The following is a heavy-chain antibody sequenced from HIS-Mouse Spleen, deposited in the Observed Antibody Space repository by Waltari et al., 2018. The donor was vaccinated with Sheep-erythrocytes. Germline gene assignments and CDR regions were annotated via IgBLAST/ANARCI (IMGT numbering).Heavy chain of an antibody. J-gene: IGHJ4*02. D-gene: IGHD3-22*01. CDR2: IYYRGST. Sequence: QLQLQESGPGLVKPSETLSLTCTVSGGSISSSSYYWGWIRQPPGKGLEWLGSIYYRGSTYYNPYLKSRVTISVDTSKNQFSLKLSSVTAADTAVYYCARLYYYDSSGYYFDYWGQGTLVTVSS. CDR3: ARLYYYDSSGYYFDY. V-gene: IGHV4-39*01. CDR1: GGSISSSSYY.